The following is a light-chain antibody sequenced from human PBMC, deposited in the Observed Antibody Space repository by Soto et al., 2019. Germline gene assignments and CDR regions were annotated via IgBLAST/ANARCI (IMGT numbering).Light chain of an antibody. CDR1: QSISDY. CDR2: AAS. V-gene: IGKV1-39*01. Sequence: DIQMTQSPSSLSASVGDRVTITCRASQSISDYINWYHQKPGNAPELLIYAASTLQSGVPSRFSGSGSGTDFTLTISSLQPEDFATYYCQQSYSILTFGQGTKVEIK. CDR3: QQSYSILT. J-gene: IGKJ1*01.